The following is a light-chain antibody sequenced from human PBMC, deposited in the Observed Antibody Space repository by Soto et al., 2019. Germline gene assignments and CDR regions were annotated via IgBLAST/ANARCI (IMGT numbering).Light chain of an antibody. CDR3: SSFTSTSTYV. CDR2: QVT. V-gene: IGLV2-14*01. Sequence: QSALTQPASVSGSPGQSITISCTGTSSDVGGYYYVSWYQHHPGKAPKLIIYQVTSRPSGVSNRFSASKSGNTASLTISALQAEDEALYYCSSFTSTSTYVFGTGTKVTVL. CDR1: SSDVGGYYY. J-gene: IGLJ1*01.